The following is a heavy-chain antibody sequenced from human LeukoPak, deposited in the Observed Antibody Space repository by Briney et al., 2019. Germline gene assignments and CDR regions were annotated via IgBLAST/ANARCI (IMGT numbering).Heavy chain of an antibody. Sequence: GGSLRLSCAASGFTFSSYSMNWVRQAPGKGLEWVSSISSSSSYIYYADSVKGRFTISRDNAKNSLYLQMNSLRAEDTAVYYCARANGDYLAWCFDLWGRGTLVTVSS. CDR2: ISSSSSYI. V-gene: IGHV3-21*01. D-gene: IGHD4-17*01. J-gene: IGHJ2*01. CDR3: ARANGDYLAWCFDL. CDR1: GFTFSSYS.